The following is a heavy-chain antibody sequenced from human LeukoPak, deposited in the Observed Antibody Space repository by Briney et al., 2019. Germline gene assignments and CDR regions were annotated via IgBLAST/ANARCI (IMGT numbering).Heavy chain of an antibody. D-gene: IGHD5-18*01. CDR3: ARPLSGHTATGNYGY. Sequence: SETLSLTCTVSGGSISSSSYYWGWIRQPPGKGLEWIGSIYYSGSTYYNPSLKSRVTISVDTSKNQFSLKLSSVTAADTAVYYCARPLSGHTATGNYGYWGQGTLVTVSS. J-gene: IGHJ4*02. CDR2: IYYSGST. CDR1: GGSISSSSYY. V-gene: IGHV4-39*01.